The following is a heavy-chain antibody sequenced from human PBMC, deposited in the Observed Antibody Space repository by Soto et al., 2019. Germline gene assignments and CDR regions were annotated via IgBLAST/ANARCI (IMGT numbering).Heavy chain of an antibody. Sequence: GGSLILSCAASGVTFSDYCMTWIRQAPGKGLEWVSYISSSGTGIYYPDSMKGRFTISRDNAKKSLYLQMSSLRAEDTAVYYCARAYSDAFDIWGQGTMVTVSS. J-gene: IGHJ3*02. CDR1: GVTFSDYC. V-gene: IGHV3-11*01. D-gene: IGHD2-15*01. CDR3: ARAYSDAFDI. CDR2: ISSSGTGI.